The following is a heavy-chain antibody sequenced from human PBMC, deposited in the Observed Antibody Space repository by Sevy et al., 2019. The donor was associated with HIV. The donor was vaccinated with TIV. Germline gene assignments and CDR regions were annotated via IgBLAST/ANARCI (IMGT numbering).Heavy chain of an antibody. CDR2: MNPNSGNT. CDR1: GYTFTSHD. Sequence: ASVKVSCKASGYTFTSHDINWVRQATGQGLEWMGWMNPNSGNTGYAQKFLGRVTMTRNTSNTTAYMDLSSLTSEDTAVYYCARGREWEQLKSYFNYYYYMDVWGKGTTVTVSS. CDR3: ARGREWEQLKSYFNYYYYMDV. D-gene: IGHD3-10*01. J-gene: IGHJ6*03. V-gene: IGHV1-8*01.